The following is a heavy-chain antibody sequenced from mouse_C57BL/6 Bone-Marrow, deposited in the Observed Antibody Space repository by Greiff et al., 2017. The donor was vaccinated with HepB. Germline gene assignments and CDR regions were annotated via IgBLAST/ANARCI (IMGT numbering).Heavy chain of an antibody. CDR2: INPSNGGT. CDR3: ARGGFYDYEGPWFAY. D-gene: IGHD2-4*01. J-gene: IGHJ3*01. CDR1: GYTFTSYW. Sequence: QVQLKQPGTELVKPGASVKLSCKASGYTFTSYWMHWVKQRPGQGLEWIGNINPSNGGTNYNEKFKSKATLTVDKSSSTAYMQLSSLTSEDSAVYYCARGGFYDYEGPWFAYWGQGTLVTVSA. V-gene: IGHV1-53*01.